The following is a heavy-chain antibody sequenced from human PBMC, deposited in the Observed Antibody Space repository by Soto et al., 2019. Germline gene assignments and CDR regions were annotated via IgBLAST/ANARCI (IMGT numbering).Heavy chain of an antibody. Sequence: QVQLQESGPGLVKPSETLSLTCTVSGGSISGYYWSWIRQPPGEGLEWIGYIYYTGSTDYHPSLKSRVTISLDTPKSQFSLKLSSVTAADTAVYYCARVHRYCSGGSCYLIDYWGQGTLVTVSS. D-gene: IGHD2-15*01. CDR1: GGSISGYY. V-gene: IGHV4-59*01. CDR2: IYYTGST. J-gene: IGHJ4*02. CDR3: ARVHRYCSGGSCYLIDY.